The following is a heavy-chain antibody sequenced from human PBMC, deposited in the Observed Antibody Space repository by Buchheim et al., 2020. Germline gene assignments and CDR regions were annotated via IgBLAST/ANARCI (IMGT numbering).Heavy chain of an antibody. CDR2: ISSSSSTI. V-gene: IGHV3-48*01. CDR1: GFTFRHYS. Sequence: EVQLVESGGGLVQPGGSLRVSCAASGFTFRHYSLHWVRQAPGKGLEWLSYISSSSSTIYYADSVKGRFTSSRDNATNSLYLQMNSLRAEDTAVYYCARDYYGDFGLDYWGQGTL. D-gene: IGHD4-17*01. J-gene: IGHJ4*02. CDR3: ARDYYGDFGLDY.